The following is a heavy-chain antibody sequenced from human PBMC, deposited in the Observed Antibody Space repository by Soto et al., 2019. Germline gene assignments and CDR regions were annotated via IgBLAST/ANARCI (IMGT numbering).Heavy chain of an antibody. CDR3: ARQRPTDGRWEFANYYGMDV. J-gene: IGHJ6*02. CDR2: IIHSEST. Sequence: SETLSLTCAVYGGPFSAYYWSWVRQPPGKGLEWIGEIIHSESTKYNPSLKSRVTISVDTSKNQFSLKLSSVTAADTAVYYCARQRPTDGRWEFANYYGMDVWGQGTPVTVSS. V-gene: IGHV4-34*12. D-gene: IGHD1-26*01. CDR1: GGPFSAYY.